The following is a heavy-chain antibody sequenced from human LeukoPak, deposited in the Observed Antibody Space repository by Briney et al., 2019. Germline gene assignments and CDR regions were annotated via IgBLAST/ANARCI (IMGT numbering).Heavy chain of an antibody. CDR3: ARAGYCDSRGYADF. D-gene: IGHD3-22*01. CDR1: GYTFTING. CDR2: ISGYSGNT. V-gene: IGHV1-18*01. J-gene: IGHJ4*02. Sequence: GASVKVPCKASGYTFTINGISWVRQAPGQGLEWMGWISGYSGNTNYAQKFQGRVTMTTDTSMSTADMELRSLRSDDTAVYYCARAGYCDSRGYADFWGQGTLVTVSS.